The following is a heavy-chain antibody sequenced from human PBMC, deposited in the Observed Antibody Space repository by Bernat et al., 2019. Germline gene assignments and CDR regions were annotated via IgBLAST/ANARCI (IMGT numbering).Heavy chain of an antibody. Sequence: EVQLVESGGDLVQAGGSLRLSCAASGFTLSNYWMHWVRQAPGEGLVWVSRINKDGGITSYADSVKGRFTISRDNAKSTLYLKMNSLRAEDTAVYFCARDGASSGFDSWGRGTLVTVSS. CDR2: INKDGGIT. J-gene: IGHJ2*01. D-gene: IGHD5-12*01. V-gene: IGHV3-74*01. CDR3: ARDGASSGFDS. CDR1: GFTLSNYW.